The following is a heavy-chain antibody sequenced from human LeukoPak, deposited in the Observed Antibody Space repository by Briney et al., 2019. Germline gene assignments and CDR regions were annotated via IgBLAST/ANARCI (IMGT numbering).Heavy chain of an antibody. J-gene: IGHJ4*02. D-gene: IGHD3-22*01. CDR1: GGSISSGGYS. Sequence: KTSETLSLTCAVSGGSISSGGYSWSWIRQPPGKGLEWIGYIYHSGSTYYNPSLKSRVTISVDRSKNQFSLKLSSVTAADTAVYYCARGRRRYYDSSGYEAPFDYWGQGTLVTVSS. V-gene: IGHV4-30-2*01. CDR2: IYHSGST. CDR3: ARGRRRYYDSSGYEAPFDY.